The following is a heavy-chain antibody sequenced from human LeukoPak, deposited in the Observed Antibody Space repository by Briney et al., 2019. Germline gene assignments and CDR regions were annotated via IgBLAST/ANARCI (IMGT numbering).Heavy chain of an antibody. Sequence: PSETLPLTCTVSGGSISSSSYYWGWIRQPPGKGLEWIGSIYYSESTYYNPSLKSRVTISVDTSKNQFSLKLSSVTAADTAVYYCARVGYARDTAMGYFDYWGQGTLVTVSS. J-gene: IGHJ4*02. CDR3: ARVGYARDTAMGYFDY. V-gene: IGHV4-39*07. D-gene: IGHD5-18*01. CDR1: GGSISSSSYY. CDR2: IYYSEST.